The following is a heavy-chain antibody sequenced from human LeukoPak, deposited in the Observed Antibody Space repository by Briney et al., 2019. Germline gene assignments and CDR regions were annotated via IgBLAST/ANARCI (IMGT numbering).Heavy chain of an antibody. Sequence: SETLSLTCAVYGGSFSGYYWSWIRQPPGKGLEWIGEINHSGSTNYNPSLKSRVTISVDTSKNQFSLKLSSVTAADTAVYYCASTGGNYAAAKLNWFDPWGQGTLVTVSS. CDR3: ASTGGNYAAAKLNWFDP. CDR2: INHSGST. V-gene: IGHV4-34*01. J-gene: IGHJ5*02. CDR1: GGSFSGYY. D-gene: IGHD4-23*01.